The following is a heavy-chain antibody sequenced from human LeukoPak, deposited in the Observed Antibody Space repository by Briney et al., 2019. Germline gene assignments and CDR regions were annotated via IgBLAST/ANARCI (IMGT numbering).Heavy chain of an antibody. CDR2: IKQDGSEK. V-gene: IGHV3-7*01. J-gene: IGHJ5*02. D-gene: IGHD3-10*01. CDR3: AREATYYYGSGSYFLGSWFDP. Sequence: GGSLRLSCAASGFTFSNYWMNWVRQAPGKGLEWVANIKQDGSEKYYVDSVKGRFTISRDNAKNSLYLQMNSLRAEDTAVYYCAREATYYYGSGSYFLGSWFDPWGQGTLVTVSS. CDR1: GFTFSNYW.